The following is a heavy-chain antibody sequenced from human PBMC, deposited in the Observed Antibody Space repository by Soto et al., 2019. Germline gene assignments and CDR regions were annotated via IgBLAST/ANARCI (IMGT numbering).Heavy chain of an antibody. Sequence: PGGSLRRSGEASVFTLSRYGMHWVRQAPGMGLEWVAVISWDGLAQYYGDSVKGRFTISRDNSQSTLYLQMNSLRTEDTAIYYCAKETIQVGGPNYFDYWGQGVLVTVSS. CDR3: AKETIQVGGPNYFDY. CDR2: ISWDGLAQ. CDR1: VFTLSRYG. D-gene: IGHD1-1*01. V-gene: IGHV3-30*18. J-gene: IGHJ4*02.